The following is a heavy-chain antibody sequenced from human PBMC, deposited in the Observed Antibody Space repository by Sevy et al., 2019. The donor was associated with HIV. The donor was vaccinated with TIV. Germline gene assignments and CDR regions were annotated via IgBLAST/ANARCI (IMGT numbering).Heavy chain of an antibody. J-gene: IGHJ4*02. CDR2: LSLGCGEI. D-gene: IGHD2-8*01. CDR3: AREGCTKPHDY. V-gene: IGHV3-23*01. Sequence: GGSLRLSCAASGFTFSKYSMSWVRQPPGKGLEWVSTLSLGCGEINYADSVKGRFTISRDNSKSSVYLQMNNLRPEDPAVYYCAREGCTKPHDYWGQGTPVTVS. CDR1: GFTFSKYS.